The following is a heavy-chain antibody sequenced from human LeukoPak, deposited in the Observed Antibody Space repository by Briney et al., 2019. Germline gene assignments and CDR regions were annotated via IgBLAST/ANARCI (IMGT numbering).Heavy chain of an antibody. D-gene: IGHD6-13*01. CDR3: ASRSRYFDY. CDR2: IYSGGST. J-gene: IGHJ4*02. CDR1: GFTVSSNY. Sequence: PGGSLRLSCAASGFTVSSNYMSWVRQAPGKGLEWGSVIYSGGSTYYADSVKSRFTISRDNSQNTLYLQMNSLRAEDTAVYYCASRSRYFDYWGQGTLVTVSS. V-gene: IGHV3-66*01.